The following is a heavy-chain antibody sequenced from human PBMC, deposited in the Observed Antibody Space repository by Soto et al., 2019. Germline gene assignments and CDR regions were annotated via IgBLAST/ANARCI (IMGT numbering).Heavy chain of an antibody. J-gene: IGHJ5*02. CDR2: ISNSGSS. D-gene: IGHD3-3*01. CDR1: GGSIINGDYY. V-gene: IGHV4-30-4*01. Sequence: SETLSLTCTVSGGSIINGDYYWSWIRQSPGKGLEWIGYISNSGSSYYNPSLKGRLTTSLDTSKNQLSLHLSSVTAADTAVYYCARVGTIFGIVSNNWFDPWGQGILATV. CDR3: ARVGTIFGIVSNNWFDP.